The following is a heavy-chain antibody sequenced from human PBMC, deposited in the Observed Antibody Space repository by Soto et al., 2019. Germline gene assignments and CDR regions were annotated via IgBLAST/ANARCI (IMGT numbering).Heavy chain of an antibody. D-gene: IGHD1-7*01. CDR1: GGTFSSYA. CDR2: IIPIFGTA. Sequence: SVKVSCKASGGTFSSYAISWVRQAPGQGLEWMGGIIPIFGTANYAQKFRGRVTITADESTSTAYMELSSLRSEDTAVYYCASITGTTDYYYYGMDVWGQGTTVTVSS. J-gene: IGHJ6*02. V-gene: IGHV1-69*13. CDR3: ASITGTTDYYYYGMDV.